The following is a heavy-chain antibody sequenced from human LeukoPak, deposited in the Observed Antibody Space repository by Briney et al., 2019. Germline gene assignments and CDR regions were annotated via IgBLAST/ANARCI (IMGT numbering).Heavy chain of an antibody. CDR2: IRNTGST. CDR3: AGIVLLEAAQFDS. D-gene: IGHD2-15*01. Sequence: SETLSITGTGSGCSISSAGYWNWIRQPPWKGLEWIGYIRNTGSTYYNPSLRSRVTISVDTSQSHFSLKLSSVTAADTAVYYCAGIVLLEAAQFDSWGQGILVTVSS. J-gene: IGHJ4*02. CDR1: GCSISSAGY. V-gene: IGHV4-31*03.